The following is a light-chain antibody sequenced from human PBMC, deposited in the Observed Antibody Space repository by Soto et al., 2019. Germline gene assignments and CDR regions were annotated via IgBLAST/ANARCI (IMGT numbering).Light chain of an antibody. CDR1: QSISSW. J-gene: IGKJ1*01. CDR2: KAS. V-gene: IGKV1-5*03. CDR3: QQYNNYWT. Sequence: DIQMTQSPSTLSASVGDRVVMTCRASQSISSWLAWYQQKPGKAPKLLIYKASNLERGVPPRFSGSGSGTEFTLTISSLQPDDCATYYCQQYNNYWTFGQGTKVDI.